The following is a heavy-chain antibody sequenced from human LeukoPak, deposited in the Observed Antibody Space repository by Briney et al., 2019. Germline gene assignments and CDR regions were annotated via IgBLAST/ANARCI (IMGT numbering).Heavy chain of an antibody. Sequence: SGGSLRLSCAASGFTFSSYGMHWVRQAPGKGLEWVTFIRYDGSNKYYADSVKGRFTISRDNAKNSLYLQMNSLRAEDTAVYSCARERERFLNFWGQGTLVTVSS. CDR2: IRYDGSNK. D-gene: IGHD3-3*01. CDR1: GFTFSSYG. J-gene: IGHJ4*02. V-gene: IGHV3-30*02. CDR3: ARERERFLNF.